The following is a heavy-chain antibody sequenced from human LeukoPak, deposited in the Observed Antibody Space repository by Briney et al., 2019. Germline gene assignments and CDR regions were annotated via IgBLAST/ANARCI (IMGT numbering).Heavy chain of an antibody. D-gene: IGHD5-12*01. CDR3: ARKRGSGYDYVDY. CDR2: SSAYNCNT. CDR1: GYTYTSYG. V-gene: IGHV1-18*01. Sequence: ASVKVSCKASGYTYTSYGISWVRQATGQPLERRGWSSAYNCNTNYAQKLQGRVTMTTDTSTSTAYMELRSLRSDDTAVYYCARKRGSGYDYVDYWGQGTLVTGSS. J-gene: IGHJ4*02.